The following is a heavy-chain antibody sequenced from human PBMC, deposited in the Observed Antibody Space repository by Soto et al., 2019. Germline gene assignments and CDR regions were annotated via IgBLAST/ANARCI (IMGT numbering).Heavy chain of an antibody. V-gene: IGHV3-30*18. J-gene: IGHJ5*02. CDR1: GFTFRSYG. D-gene: IGHD3-22*01. CDR3: AKNVQTYYYDSSGGT. Sequence: QVQLVESGGGVVQPGRSLRLSCAASGFTFRSYGMHWVRQAPGKGLEWVALISYDGSNKYYADSVNGRFTISKHNSKNTMYLQMNGLRAEDTAVYYCAKNVQTYYYDSSGGTWVQGTLVTFSS. CDR2: ISYDGSNK.